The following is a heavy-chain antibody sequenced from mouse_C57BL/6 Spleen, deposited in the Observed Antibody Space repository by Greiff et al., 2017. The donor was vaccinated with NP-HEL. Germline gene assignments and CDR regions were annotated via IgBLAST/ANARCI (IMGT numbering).Heavy chain of an antibody. J-gene: IGHJ3*01. D-gene: IGHD1-1*01. CDR3: TRSEDYYGSSYDWFAY. V-gene: IGHV1-5*01. CDR2: IYPGNSDT. CDR1: GYTFTSYW. Sequence: EVKLVESGTVLARPGASVKMSCKTSGYTFTSYWMHWVKQRPGQGLEWIGAIYPGNSDTSYNQKFKGKAKLTAVTSASTAYMELSSLTNEDSAVYYCTRSEDYYGSSYDWFAYWGQGTLVTVSA.